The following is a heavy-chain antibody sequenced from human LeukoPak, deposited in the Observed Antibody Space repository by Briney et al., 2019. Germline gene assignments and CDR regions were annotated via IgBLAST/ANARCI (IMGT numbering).Heavy chain of an antibody. D-gene: IGHD3-22*01. CDR3: ASRGHYYDSSGYYLGSRSIDY. J-gene: IGHJ4*02. CDR2: IYYSGST. CDR1: GGSISSSSYY. V-gene: IGHV4-39*01. Sequence: PSETLSLTCTVSGGSISSSSYYWGWLRQPPGQGLEWIGSIYYSGSTYYNPSLKSRVTISVDTSKNQFSLKLSSVTAADTAVYYCASRGHYYDSSGYYLGSRSIDYWGQGTLVTVSS.